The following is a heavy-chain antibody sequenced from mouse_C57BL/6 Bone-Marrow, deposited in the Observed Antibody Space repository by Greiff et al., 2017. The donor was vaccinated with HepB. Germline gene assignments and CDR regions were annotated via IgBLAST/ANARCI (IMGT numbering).Heavy chain of an antibody. CDR2: IYPGDGDT. CDR3: AREDYGSMDY. CDR1: GYAFSSYW. D-gene: IGHD1-1*01. Sequence: VQRVESGAELVKPGASVKISCKASGYAFSSYWMNWVKQRPGKGLEWIGQIYPGDGDTNYNGKFKGKATLTADKSSSTAYMQLSSLTSEDSAVYFCAREDYGSMDYWGQGTSVTVSS. V-gene: IGHV1-80*01. J-gene: IGHJ4*01.